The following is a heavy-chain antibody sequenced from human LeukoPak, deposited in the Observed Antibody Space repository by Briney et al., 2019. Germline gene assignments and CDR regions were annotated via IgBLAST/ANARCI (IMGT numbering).Heavy chain of an antibody. J-gene: IGHJ4*02. CDR2: IKQDGSEK. D-gene: IGHD3-10*01. Sequence: GGSLRLSYAASGFTISSYWMSWVRQAPGKGLERVANIKQDGSEKYYVDSVKGRFTISRDNAKNSMYLQMNSLRAEDTAVYYCARDESTMVRTPDYWGQGTLVTVSS. V-gene: IGHV3-7*01. CDR3: ARDESTMVRTPDY. CDR1: GFTISSYW.